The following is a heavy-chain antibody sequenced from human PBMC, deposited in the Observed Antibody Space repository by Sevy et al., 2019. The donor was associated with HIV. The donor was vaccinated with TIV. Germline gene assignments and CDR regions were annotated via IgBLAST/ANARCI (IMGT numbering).Heavy chain of an antibody. D-gene: IGHD3-22*01. CDR1: GFTFNTHA. V-gene: IGHV3-23*01. Sequence: GGSLRLSCAASGFTFNTHAMNWVRQAPGKGLEWVSVISGIGSSTYYADSVKGRLTISRDNSKNTLYRQMNSLRADDTAVYYCAKALNPALESMIEVIFRSMKGFDVWGQGTMVTVSS. CDR3: AKALNPALESMIEVIFRSMKGFDV. CDR2: ISGIGSST. J-gene: IGHJ3*01.